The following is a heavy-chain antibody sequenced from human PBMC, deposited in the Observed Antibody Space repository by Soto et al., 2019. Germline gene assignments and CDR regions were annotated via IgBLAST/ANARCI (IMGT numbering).Heavy chain of an antibody. V-gene: IGHV1-69*10. CDR2: IIPILGIA. CDR1: GGTFSSYA. CDR3: AREDYDFWSGYYFDY. J-gene: IGHJ4*02. D-gene: IGHD3-3*01. Sequence: ASVKVSCKASGGTFSSYAISWVRQAPGPGLEWMGGIIPILGIANYAQKFQGRVTITADKSKSRAYKELSSLRSEDTFVYYCAREDYDFWSGYYFDYWGQGTLVNVSS.